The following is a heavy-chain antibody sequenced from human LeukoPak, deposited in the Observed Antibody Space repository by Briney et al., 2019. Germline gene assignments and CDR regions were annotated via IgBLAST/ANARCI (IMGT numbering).Heavy chain of an antibody. CDR3: ARGPQWLALYYYYGMDV. J-gene: IGHJ6*02. V-gene: IGHV4-34*01. CDR2: INHSGST. Sequence: SETLSLTCAVYGGSFSGYYWSWIRQPPGKRLEWIGEINHSGSTNYNPSLKSRVTISVDTSKNQFSLKLSSVTAADTAVYYCARGPQWLALYYYYGMDVWGQGTTVTISS. CDR1: GGSFSGYY. D-gene: IGHD6-19*01.